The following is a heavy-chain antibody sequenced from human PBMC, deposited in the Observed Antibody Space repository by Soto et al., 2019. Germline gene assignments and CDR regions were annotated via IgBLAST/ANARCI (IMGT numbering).Heavy chain of an antibody. CDR3: AREFLSGSYYNKTYYYYGMDV. V-gene: IGHV4-31*03. Sequence: QVQLQESGPGLVKPSQTLYLTCTVSGGSISSGGYYWSWIRQHPGKGLEWIGYIYYSGSTYYNPSLKSRVTISVDTSKYQFSLKLSSVTAADTAVYYCAREFLSGSYYNKTYYYYGMDVWGQGPTVTVSS. J-gene: IGHJ6*02. D-gene: IGHD3-10*01. CDR2: IYYSGST. CDR1: GGSISSGGYY.